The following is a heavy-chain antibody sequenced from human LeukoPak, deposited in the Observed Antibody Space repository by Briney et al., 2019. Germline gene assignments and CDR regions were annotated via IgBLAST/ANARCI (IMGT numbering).Heavy chain of an antibody. CDR1: GDSVASTGCY. V-gene: IGHV4-39*01. CDR3: GRHVSNGWDYHYGLDV. Sequence: SETLSLTCTVSGDSVASTGCYWGWLRQPPGKGLEWIGSAYYTGSNYSPPSLKSRLTISVDTSKNQFALTLSSVTAADTAVYYCGRHVSNGWDYHYGLDVWGQGTTVTVSS. J-gene: IGHJ6*01. D-gene: IGHD6-19*01. CDR2: AYYTGSN.